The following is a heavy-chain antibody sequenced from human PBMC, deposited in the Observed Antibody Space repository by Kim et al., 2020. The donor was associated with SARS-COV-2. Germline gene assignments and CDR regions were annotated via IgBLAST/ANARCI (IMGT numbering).Heavy chain of an antibody. Sequence: GGSLRLSCAASGFTFSSYAMHWVRQAPGKGLEWVAVISYDGSNKYYADSVKGRFTISRDNSKNTLYLQMNSLRAEDTAVYYCARGGTYYDILTGPFDYWGQGTLVTVSS. J-gene: IGHJ4*02. CDR3: ARGGTYYDILTGPFDY. V-gene: IGHV3-30*04. D-gene: IGHD3-9*01. CDR2: ISYDGSNK. CDR1: GFTFSSYA.